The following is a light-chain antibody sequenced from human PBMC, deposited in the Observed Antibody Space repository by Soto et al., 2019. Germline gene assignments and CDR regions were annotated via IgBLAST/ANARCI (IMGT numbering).Light chain of an antibody. Sequence: ETVMTQSPATLSVSPGERATLSCRASQSVSTNLAWYQQKPGQAPRLLIYRASTRATGIPDRFSGSGFGTEFTLTIRGLQSEDFAVYFCQQYNNWPPYTFGQGTKLQIK. CDR1: QSVSTN. V-gene: IGKV3-15*01. CDR2: RAS. J-gene: IGKJ2*01. CDR3: QQYNNWPPYT.